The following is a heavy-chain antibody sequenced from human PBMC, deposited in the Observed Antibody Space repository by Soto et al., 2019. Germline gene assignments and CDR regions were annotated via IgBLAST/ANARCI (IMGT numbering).Heavy chain of an antibody. Sequence: SETLSLTCTVSGGSISSSSYYWGWIRQPPGKGLEWIGSIYYSGSTYYNPSLKSRVTISVDTSKNQFSLKLSSVTAADTAVYYCARRGRNEGPTDIVVVVAAPLKIYNDAFDIWGQGTMVTVSS. J-gene: IGHJ3*02. V-gene: IGHV4-39*01. CDR3: ARRGRNEGPTDIVVVVAAPLKIYNDAFDI. CDR2: IYYSGST. D-gene: IGHD2-15*01. CDR1: GGSISSSSYY.